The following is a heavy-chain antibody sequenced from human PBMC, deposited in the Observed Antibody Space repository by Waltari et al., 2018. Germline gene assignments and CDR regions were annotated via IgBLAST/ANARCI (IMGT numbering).Heavy chain of an antibody. Sequence: EVQLVESGGGLVQPGGSLRLSCAASGFIFSSYWMSWVRQAPGKGLEWVANIKQDGSEKYYVDSVKGRFTISRDNAKNSVYLQMNSLRVEDTAVYYCAKVREVRDYFDYWGQGTLVTVSS. CDR3: AKVREVRDYFDY. D-gene: IGHD1-26*01. J-gene: IGHJ4*02. CDR1: GFIFSSYW. CDR2: IKQDGSEK. V-gene: IGHV3-7*01.